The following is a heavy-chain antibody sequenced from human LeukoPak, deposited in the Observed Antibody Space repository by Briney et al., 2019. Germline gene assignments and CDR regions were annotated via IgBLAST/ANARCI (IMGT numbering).Heavy chain of an antibody. CDR1: GYTFTSYA. Sequence: GASVKVSCKASGYTFTSYAMNWVRQAPGQGLEWMGWINTNTGNPTYAQGFTGRFVFSLDTSVSTAYLQISSLKAEDTAVYYCARDLAYYDSSGYLTRHDAFDIWGQGTMVTVSS. CDR2: INTNTGNP. J-gene: IGHJ3*02. V-gene: IGHV7-4-1*02. D-gene: IGHD3-22*01. CDR3: ARDLAYYDSSGYLTRHDAFDI.